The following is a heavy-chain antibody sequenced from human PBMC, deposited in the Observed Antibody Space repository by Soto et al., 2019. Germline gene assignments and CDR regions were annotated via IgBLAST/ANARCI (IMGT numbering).Heavy chain of an antibody. J-gene: IGHJ4*01. Sequence: GGSLRLSCAASGFIFEDYGMHWIRQAPGKGLEWVAVIPNDGVNTYYAASVRGRFTISRDNLNNMLYLHMTGLMPGDTGVYYCARHKGGRFDFWGHGTPVTVSS. CDR1: GFIFEDYG. CDR2: IPNDGVNT. V-gene: IGHV3-30*03. CDR3: ARHKGGRFDF. D-gene: IGHD1-26*01.